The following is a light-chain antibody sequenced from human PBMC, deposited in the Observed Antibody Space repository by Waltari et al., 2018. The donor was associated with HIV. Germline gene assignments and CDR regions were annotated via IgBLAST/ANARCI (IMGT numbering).Light chain of an antibody. Sequence: DIVMIQSPDSLAVSLGERATINCKSSPSVLYSSNNKNYLAWYQQKPGQPPKLLIYWASTRESGVPDRFSGSGSGTDFTLTINSLQAEDAAVYYCQQYYNSPQTFGQGTKVEI. V-gene: IGKV4-1*01. CDR3: QQYYNSPQT. CDR2: WAS. CDR1: PSVLYSSNNKNY. J-gene: IGKJ1*01.